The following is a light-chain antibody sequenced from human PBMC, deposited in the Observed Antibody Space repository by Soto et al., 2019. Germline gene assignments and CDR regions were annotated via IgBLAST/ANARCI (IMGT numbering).Light chain of an antibody. V-gene: IGKV3-15*01. J-gene: IGKJ4*02. CDR3: QQYNNWPLT. CDR1: HRVSSY. Sequence: EIVMTQSPATLSVSPGERATLSCRASHRVSSYFAWYQQKPGQAPRLLIYGTSTRATGIPARFSGSGSGTEFTLTISSLQSEDFAVYYCQQYNNWPLTFGEGTKVEIK. CDR2: GTS.